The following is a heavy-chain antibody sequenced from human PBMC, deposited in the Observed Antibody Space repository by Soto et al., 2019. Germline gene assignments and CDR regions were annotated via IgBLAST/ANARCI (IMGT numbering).Heavy chain of an antibody. CDR1: GYTFTGYY. J-gene: IGHJ6*02. CDR3: ARGYCSSTSCYNSPYYYYGMGV. Sequence: ASVKVSCKASGYTFTGYYMHWVRQAPGQGLEWMGWINPNSGGTNYAQKFQGRVTMTRDTSISTAYMELSRLRSDDTAVYYCARGYCSSTSCYNSPYYYYGMGVWGQGTPVTVSS. D-gene: IGHD2-2*02. V-gene: IGHV1-2*02. CDR2: INPNSGGT.